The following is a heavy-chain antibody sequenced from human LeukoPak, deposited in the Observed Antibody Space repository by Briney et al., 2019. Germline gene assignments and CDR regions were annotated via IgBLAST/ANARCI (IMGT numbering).Heavy chain of an antibody. Sequence: KPGGSLRLSCAASEFTFTDYYMSWIRQAPGKGLEWLSYISISGSTIYYADSVKGRFTISRDNAKNSLYLQMNSLRAEDTAVYYCAKDLARTGFDPWGQGTLVTVSS. CDR1: EFTFTDYY. V-gene: IGHV3-11*01. CDR3: AKDLARTGFDP. D-gene: IGHD3/OR15-3a*01. CDR2: ISISGSTI. J-gene: IGHJ5*02.